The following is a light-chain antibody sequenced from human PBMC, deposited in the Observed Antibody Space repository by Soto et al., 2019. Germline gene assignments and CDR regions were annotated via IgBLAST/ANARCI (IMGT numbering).Light chain of an antibody. CDR2: DDN. J-gene: IGLJ1*01. Sequence: QSVLTQPPSVSAAPGQKVTISCSGSSSNIGGNSVSWYQQLQGAAPKLLIYDDNKRPSGIPDRFSGSKSGTSATLGITGFQTGDEADYYCGSWDSSLSAYVFGTGTKFTVL. CDR3: GSWDSSLSAYV. CDR1: SSNIGGNS. V-gene: IGLV1-51*01.